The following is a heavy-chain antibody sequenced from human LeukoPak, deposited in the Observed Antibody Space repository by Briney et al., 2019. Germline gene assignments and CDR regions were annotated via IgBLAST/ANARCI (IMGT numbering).Heavy chain of an antibody. D-gene: IGHD2-2*01. CDR1: GGSISSGGYS. CDR2: IYYSGST. J-gene: IGHJ5*02. CDR3: AGTVVPAAPPGGFDP. V-gene: IGHV4-30-2*05. Sequence: LSETLSLTCAVSGGSISSGGYSWSWIRQPPGKGLEWIGYIYYSGSTYYNPSLKSRVTISVDTSKNQFSLKLSSVTAADTAVYYCAGTVVPAAPPGGFDPWGQGTLVTVSS.